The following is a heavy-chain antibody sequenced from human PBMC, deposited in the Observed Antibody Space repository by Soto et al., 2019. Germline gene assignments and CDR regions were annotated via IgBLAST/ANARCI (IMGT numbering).Heavy chain of an antibody. Sequence: PGGSLRLSCAASGFTFSSYGMHWVRQAPGKGLEWVAVIWYDGSNKYYADSVKGRFTISRDNSKNTLYLQMNSLRAEDTAVYYCARGDVLLWFGELLRSGVDYWGQGTLVTVSS. CDR3: ARGDVLLWFGELLRSGVDY. D-gene: IGHD3-10*01. CDR1: GFTFSSYG. CDR2: IWYDGSNK. V-gene: IGHV3-33*01. J-gene: IGHJ4*02.